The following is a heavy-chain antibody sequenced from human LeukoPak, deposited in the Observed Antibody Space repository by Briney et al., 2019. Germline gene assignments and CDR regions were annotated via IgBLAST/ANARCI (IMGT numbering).Heavy chain of an antibody. J-gene: IGHJ4*02. CDR3: AREKSTIFGVVIFDY. CDR1: GGSISSYY. V-gene: IGHV4-4*07. Sequence: SETLSLTCTVSGGSISSYYWSWIRQPAGKGLEWIGRIYTSGSTNYNPSLKSRVTMSVDTSKNQFSLKLSSVTAADTAVYYCAREKSTIFGVVIFDYWGQGTLVTVSS. CDR2: IYTSGST. D-gene: IGHD3-3*01.